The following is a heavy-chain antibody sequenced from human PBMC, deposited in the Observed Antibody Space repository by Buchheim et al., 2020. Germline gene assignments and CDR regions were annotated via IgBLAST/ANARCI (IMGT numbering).Heavy chain of an antibody. D-gene: IGHD2-2*02. Sequence: HLQESGPGLVKPSETLSLTCAVYGGSFSGYYWSWIRQPPGKGLEWIGEINHSGSTNYNPSLKSRVTISVDTSKNQFSLKLSSVTAADTAVYYCARVVPAAIFRRWFDPWGQGTL. J-gene: IGHJ5*02. CDR1: GGSFSGYY. CDR2: INHSGST. CDR3: ARVVPAAIFRRWFDP. V-gene: IGHV4-34*01.